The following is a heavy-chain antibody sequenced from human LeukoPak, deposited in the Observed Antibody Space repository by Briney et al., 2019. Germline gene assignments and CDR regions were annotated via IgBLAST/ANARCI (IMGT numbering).Heavy chain of an antibody. CDR2: INPSGGST. V-gene: IGHV1-46*01. CDR3: ARRGEDYGDYHGWFDP. D-gene: IGHD4-17*01. J-gene: IGHJ5*02. Sequence: GASVKVSCKASGYTFTSYYMHWVRQAPGQGLEWMGIINPSGGSTSYAQKFQGRVTMTRDTSTSTVYMELSSLRSEDTAVYYCARRGEDYGDYHGWFDPWGQGTLVTVSS. CDR1: GYTFTSYY.